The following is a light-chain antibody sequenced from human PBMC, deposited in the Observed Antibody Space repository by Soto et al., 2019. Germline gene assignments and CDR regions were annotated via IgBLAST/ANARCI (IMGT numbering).Light chain of an antibody. CDR2: GAS. J-gene: IGKJ2*01. V-gene: IGKV3-20*01. CDR3: QLYDSSSYT. CDR1: QSIISSY. Sequence: EIVLTQSPGTLSLSPGERATLSCRASQSIISSYLAWYQQKPGQAPRLLIYGASRRATDIPDRFSGSGSGTDFTLTISRLEPEDFAVYFCQLYDSSSYTFGQGTKLEIK.